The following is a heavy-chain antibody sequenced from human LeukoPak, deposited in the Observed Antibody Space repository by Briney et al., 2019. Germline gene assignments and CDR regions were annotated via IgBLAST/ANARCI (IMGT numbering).Heavy chain of an antibody. CDR3: ARAMAFDY. J-gene: IGHJ4*02. CDR2: INHSGST. CDR1: GGSFSGHY. Sequence: PSETLSLTCAVYGGSFSGHYWSWIRQPPGKGLEWIGEINHSGSTNYNPSLKSRVTISVDTSKNQFSLKLSSVTAADTAVYYCARAMAFDYWGQGTLVTVSS. V-gene: IGHV4-34*01. D-gene: IGHD3-10*01.